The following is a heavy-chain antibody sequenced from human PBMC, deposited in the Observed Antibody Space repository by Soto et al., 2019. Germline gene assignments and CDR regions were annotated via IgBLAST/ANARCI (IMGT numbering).Heavy chain of an antibody. Sequence: VASVKVSCKASGYTFTSYDINWVRQATGQGLEWMGWMNPNSGNTGYAQKFQGRVTMTRNTSISTAYMELSSLRSEDTAVYYCARGGEYSSSSYYYYYMDVWGKGTTVTVSS. CDR2: MNPNSGNT. V-gene: IGHV1-8*01. D-gene: IGHD6-6*01. CDR3: ARGGEYSSSSYYYYYMDV. CDR1: GYTFTSYD. J-gene: IGHJ6*03.